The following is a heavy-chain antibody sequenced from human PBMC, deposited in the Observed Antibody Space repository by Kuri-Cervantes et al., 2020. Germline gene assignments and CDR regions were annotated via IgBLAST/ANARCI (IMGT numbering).Heavy chain of an antibody. J-gene: IGHJ4*02. Sequence: ASVKVSCKASGYTFSSYGITWVRQAPGQGLEWMGWISVYNGNTNYAQSFQGRVTMTTDTSTSTAYMELRSLRSDDTAVYYCARDFTVNWRLPLYVGGYWGQGTLVTVSS. CDR3: ARDFTVNWRLPLYVGGY. CDR2: ISVYNGNT. CDR1: GYTFSSYG. V-gene: IGHV1-18*01. D-gene: IGHD1-26*01.